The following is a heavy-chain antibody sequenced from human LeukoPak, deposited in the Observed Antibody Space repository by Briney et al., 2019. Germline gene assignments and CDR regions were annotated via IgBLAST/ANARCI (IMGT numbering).Heavy chain of an antibody. Sequence: ASVKVSCRASGGTFSSYAISWVRQAPGQGLEWMGWMNPNSGNTGYAQKFQGRITMTRNTSISTVYMELSSLKSDDTALYYCARGLWDNWFDPWGQGTLVTVSS. CDR2: MNPNSGNT. CDR3: ARGLWDNWFDP. V-gene: IGHV1-8*02. D-gene: IGHD3-10*01. J-gene: IGHJ5*02. CDR1: GGTFSSYA.